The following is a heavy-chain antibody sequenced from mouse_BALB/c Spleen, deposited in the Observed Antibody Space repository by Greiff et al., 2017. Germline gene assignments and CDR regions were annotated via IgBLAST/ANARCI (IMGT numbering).Heavy chain of an antibody. CDR2: INPYNDGT. CDR1: GYTFTSYV. J-gene: IGHJ2*01. Sequence: EVQGVESGPELVKPGASVKMSCKASGYTFTSYVMHWVKQKPGQGLEWIGYINPYNDGTKYNEKFKGKATLTSDKSSSTAYMELSSLTSEDSAVYYCARAMILYYFDYWGQGTTLTVSS. D-gene: IGHD2-4*01. V-gene: IGHV1-14*01. CDR3: ARAMILYYFDY.